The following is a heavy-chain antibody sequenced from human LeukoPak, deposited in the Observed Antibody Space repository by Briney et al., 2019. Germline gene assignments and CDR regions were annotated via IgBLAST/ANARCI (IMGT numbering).Heavy chain of an antibody. Sequence: SVKVSCKASGGTFSSYAISWVRQAPGQGLEWMGGIIPIFGTTNYAQKFQGRVTITADESTSTAYMELSSLRSEDTAVYYCARNSRSHKGYFDYWGQGTLVTVSS. J-gene: IGHJ4*02. CDR3: ARNSRSHKGYFDY. D-gene: IGHD2-21*01. CDR1: GGTFSSYA. V-gene: IGHV1-69*13. CDR2: IIPIFGTT.